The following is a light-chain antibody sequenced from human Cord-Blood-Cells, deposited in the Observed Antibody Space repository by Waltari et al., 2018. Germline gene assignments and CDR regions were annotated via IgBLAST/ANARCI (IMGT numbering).Light chain of an antibody. CDR3: QQYYSTPWT. J-gene: IGKJ1*01. CDR1: QSVLYSSNNKNY. Sequence: DIGMTQSPDSLAVSLGERATINCKSSQSVLYSSNNKNYLAWYQQKPGQPPKLLIYWASTRESGVPDRFSCSGSGTDFTLTISSLQAEDVAVYYCQQYYSTPWTFGQGTKVEIK. V-gene: IGKV4-1*01. CDR2: WAS.